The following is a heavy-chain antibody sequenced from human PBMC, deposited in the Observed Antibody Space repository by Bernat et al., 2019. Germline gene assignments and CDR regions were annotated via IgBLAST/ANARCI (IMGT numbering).Heavy chain of an antibody. D-gene: IGHD3-3*01. CDR2: IYTSGST. CDR3: ARVIPLRFLAKFDP. V-gene: IGHV4-61*02. J-gene: IGHJ5*02. CDR1: GGSISSGSYY. Sequence: QVQLQESGPGLVKPSQTLSLTCTVSGGSISSGSYYWSWIRQPAGKGLEWIGRIYTSGSTNYNPSLKSRVTISVDPSKNQFSLKLSSVTAADTAVYYCARVIPLRFLAKFDPWGQGTLVTVSS.